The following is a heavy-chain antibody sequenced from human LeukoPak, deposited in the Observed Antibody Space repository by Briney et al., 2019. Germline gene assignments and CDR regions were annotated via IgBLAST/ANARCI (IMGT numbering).Heavy chain of an antibody. D-gene: IGHD3-3*01. V-gene: IGHV3-48*04. CDR1: KFIFSSYS. CDR3: ARDYKNDFWSSFRGGIGYYYGMDV. Sequence: GGSLRLSCAASKFIFSSYSMNWVRQAPGKGLEWVSYISSSGSTIYYADSVKGRFTISRDNAKNSLYLQMNSLRAEDTAVYYCARDYKNDFWSSFRGGIGYYYGMDVWGQGTTVTVSS. CDR2: ISSSGSTI. J-gene: IGHJ6*02.